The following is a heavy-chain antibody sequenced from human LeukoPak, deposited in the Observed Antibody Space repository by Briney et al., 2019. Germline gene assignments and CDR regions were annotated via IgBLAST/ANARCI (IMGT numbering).Heavy chain of an antibody. Sequence: PGGSLRLSCAASGFTFSRYWMHWVRQTPGKGLVWVSRINSDETEISYADSAKGRFTVSRDNAKSTLYLQMNSLRAEDTAVYYCAKELVAVAGDRGVDYWGQGTLVTVSS. CDR1: GFTFSRYW. J-gene: IGHJ4*02. CDR2: INSDETEI. D-gene: IGHD6-19*01. CDR3: AKELVAVAGDRGVDY. V-gene: IGHV3-74*01.